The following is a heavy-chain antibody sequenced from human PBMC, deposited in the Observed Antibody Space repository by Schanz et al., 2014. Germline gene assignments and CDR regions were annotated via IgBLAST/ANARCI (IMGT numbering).Heavy chain of an antibody. CDR1: GYTFTTYY. J-gene: IGHJ4*02. CDR2: IIPILDKT. V-gene: IGHV1-46*03. CDR3: ARGGFFDSTSFDS. D-gene: IGHD2-2*01. Sequence: QVQLVQSGAEVKKPGVSVKVSCKASGYTFTTYYIHWVRQAPGQGLEWMGRIIPILDKTNYAQKFQGRVTMTADKSTSTVYMELSSLRSEDTAVYYCARGGFFDSTSFDSWGQGTLVTVAS.